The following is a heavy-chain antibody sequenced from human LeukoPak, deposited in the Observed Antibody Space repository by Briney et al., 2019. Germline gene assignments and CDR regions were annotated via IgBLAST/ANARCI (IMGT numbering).Heavy chain of an antibody. J-gene: IGHJ3*02. Sequence: PGGSLRLSCAASGFTFSSYDMHWVRQAPGKGLEWVAFIRYDGSNTYYAASVKGRFTISIDNSKNTLYLQMTSLRAEDTAVYYCAKDTPDYDFWSGYPEGFDIWGQGTMVTVSS. CDR1: GFTFSSYD. D-gene: IGHD3-3*01. CDR3: AKDTPDYDFWSGYPEGFDI. CDR2: IRYDGSNT. V-gene: IGHV3-30*02.